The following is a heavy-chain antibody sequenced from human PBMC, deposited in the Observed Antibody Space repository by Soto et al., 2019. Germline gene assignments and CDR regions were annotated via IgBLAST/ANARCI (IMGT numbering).Heavy chain of an antibody. J-gene: IGHJ5*02. V-gene: IGHV1-18*01. CDR1: GYTFNSYG. D-gene: IGHD3-9*01. Sequence: ASVKVSCKASGYTFNSYGISWVRQAPGQGLEWMGWISAYNGNTNYAQKLQGRVTVTTDTSTSTAYMELRSLRSDDTAVYYCARVALTGRITGCFDPWGQGTLVTVSS. CDR2: ISAYNGNT. CDR3: ARVALTGRITGCFDP.